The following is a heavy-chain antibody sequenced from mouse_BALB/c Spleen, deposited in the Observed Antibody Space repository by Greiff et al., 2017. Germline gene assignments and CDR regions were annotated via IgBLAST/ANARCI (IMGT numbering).Heavy chain of an antibody. Sequence: VQLVESGAELVRPGTSVKISCKASGYTFTNYWLGWVKQRPGHGLEWIGDIYPGGGYTNYNEKFKGKATLTADTSSSTAYMQLSSLTSEDSAVYFCAREEVRRGYWGQGTTLTVSS. CDR2: IYPGGGYT. CDR1: GYTFTNYW. CDR3: AREEVRRGY. J-gene: IGHJ2*01. V-gene: IGHV1-63*02. D-gene: IGHD2-14*01.